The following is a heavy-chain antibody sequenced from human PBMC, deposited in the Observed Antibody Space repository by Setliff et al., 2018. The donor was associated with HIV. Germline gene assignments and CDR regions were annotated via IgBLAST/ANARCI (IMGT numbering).Heavy chain of an antibody. CDR1: GFTFSSYA. CDR3: ARGPDVTPGAFDI. D-gene: IGHD2-21*02. J-gene: IGHJ3*02. Sequence: GGSLRLSCAASGFTFSSYAMTWVRQAPGKGLEWVSAISGSGGSTYYADSVKGRFIISRDNSKNTLYLQMNSLRAEDTAVYYCARGPDVTPGAFDIWGQGTMVTVSS. CDR2: ISGSGGST. V-gene: IGHV3-23*01.